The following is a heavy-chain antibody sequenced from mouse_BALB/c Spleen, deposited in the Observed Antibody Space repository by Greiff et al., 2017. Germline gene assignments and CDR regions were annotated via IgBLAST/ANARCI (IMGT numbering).Heavy chain of an antibody. CDR1: GFTFSSYG. Sequence: EVKLMESGGDLVKPGGSLKLSCAASGFTFSSYGMSWVRQTPDKRLEWVATISSGGSYTYYPDSVKGRFTISRDNAKNTLYLQMSSLKSEDTAMYYCARHDGSSYRNYYAMDYWGQGTSVTVSS. D-gene: IGHD1-1*01. V-gene: IGHV5-6*01. CDR3: ARHDGSSYRNYYAMDY. CDR2: ISSGGSYT. J-gene: IGHJ4*01.